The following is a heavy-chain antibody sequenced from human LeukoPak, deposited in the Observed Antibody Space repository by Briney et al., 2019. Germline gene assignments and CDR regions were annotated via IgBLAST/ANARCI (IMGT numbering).Heavy chain of an antibody. V-gene: IGHV3-30*03. J-gene: IGHJ4*02. Sequence: GGSLRLSCATSGFSFITYGMHWVRQAPGKGLEWVAIISYDGSDEYYADSVKGRFTISRDNSKNTMHLQMNSLRAEDTAVYYCVASSGSYHYWGQGTLVTVSS. D-gene: IGHD3-10*01. CDR3: VASSGSYHY. CDR1: GFSFITYG. CDR2: ISYDGSDE.